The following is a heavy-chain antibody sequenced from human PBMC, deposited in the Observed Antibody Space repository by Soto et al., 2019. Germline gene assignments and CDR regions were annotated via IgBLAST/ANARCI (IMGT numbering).Heavy chain of an antibody. Sequence: SETLSLTCFVSGYSITAGGYYWSWIRHHPGKGLGWIGSFYSSGSIIYNPSLRSRVSISGDTSSNQFSMSLTSVTAADTARYYCARMYSSGSGWFHPWGQGTLVTVSS. D-gene: IGHD6-19*01. CDR1: GYSITAGGYY. CDR3: ARMYSSGSGWFHP. CDR2: FYSSGSI. J-gene: IGHJ5*02. V-gene: IGHV4-31*03.